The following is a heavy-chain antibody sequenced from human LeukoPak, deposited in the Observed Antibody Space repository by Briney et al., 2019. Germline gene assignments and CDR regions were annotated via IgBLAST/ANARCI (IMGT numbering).Heavy chain of an antibody. CDR3: VTGIDRSKSGY. Sequence: SETLSLTCVMYGGSFSVSHWSWVRQPPGKGLEWIGEISPGEGTNYNPSLKSRVTVSLDTSKSQFSLTLNSVTAADAAVYYCVTGIDRSKSGYWGQGTLVTVSS. J-gene: IGHJ4*02. V-gene: IGHV4-34*01. D-gene: IGHD2-2*01. CDR2: ISPGEGT. CDR1: GGSFSVSH.